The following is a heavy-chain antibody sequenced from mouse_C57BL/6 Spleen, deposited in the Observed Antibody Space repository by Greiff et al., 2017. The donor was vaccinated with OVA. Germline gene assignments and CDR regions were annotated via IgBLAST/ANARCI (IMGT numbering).Heavy chain of an antibody. CDR2: ISGGGGNT. D-gene: IGHD2-3*01. CDR3: ARENYDGYYFDY. Sequence: DVMLVESGGGLVKPGGSLKLSCAASGFTFSSYTMSWVRQTPEKRLEWVATISGGGGNTYYPDSVKGRFTISRDNAKNTLYLQMSSLRSEDTALYYCARENYDGYYFDYWGQGTTLTVSS. CDR1: GFTFSSYT. J-gene: IGHJ2*01. V-gene: IGHV5-9*01.